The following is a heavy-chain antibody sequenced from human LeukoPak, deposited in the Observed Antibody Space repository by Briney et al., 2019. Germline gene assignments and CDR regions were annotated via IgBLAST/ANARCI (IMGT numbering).Heavy chain of an antibody. Sequence: GRSLRLSCAASGFTFTDYGMHWVRQAPGKGLEWVAVTSYDGSNKYYADSVKGRFPISRDNSRNTLYLQMNSLRAEDTAVYYCAKDAGSGWDLTFFDYWGQGTLVTVSS. V-gene: IGHV3-30*18. J-gene: IGHJ4*02. CDR2: TSYDGSNK. D-gene: IGHD6-19*01. CDR3: AKDAGSGWDLTFFDY. CDR1: GFTFTDYG.